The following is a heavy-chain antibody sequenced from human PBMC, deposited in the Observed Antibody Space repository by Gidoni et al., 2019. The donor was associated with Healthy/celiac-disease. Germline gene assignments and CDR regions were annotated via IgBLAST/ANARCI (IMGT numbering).Heavy chain of an antibody. CDR3: AKGAAMTTVSHDAEYFQH. V-gene: IGHV3-9*01. CDR2: ISWNSGSI. Sequence: EVQLVESGGGLVQPGRSLRLSCAASGFTFDDYAMHWVRQAPGKGLEWVSGISWNSGSIGYADSVKGRFTISRDNAKNSLYLQMNSLRAEDTALYYCAKGAAMTTVSHDAEYFQHWGQGTLVTVSS. D-gene: IGHD4-17*01. CDR1: GFTFDDYA. J-gene: IGHJ1*01.